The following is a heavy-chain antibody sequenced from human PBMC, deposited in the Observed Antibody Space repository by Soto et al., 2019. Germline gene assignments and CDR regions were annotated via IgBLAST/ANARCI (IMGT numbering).Heavy chain of an antibody. CDR2: ISGSGVYT. V-gene: IGHV3-23*01. D-gene: IGHD1-7*01. J-gene: IGHJ6*02. CDR3: AKSNYLDFYYYYGMDV. CDR1: GFTFSSDA. Sequence: RGSLRVSCAASGFTFSSDAMTWVRHAPGKGLEWFSAISGSGVYTYYADSVKGRFTISKDNPKNTLYLQMSSLGAEYTAIYYCAKSNYLDFYYYYGMDVWRQRSAVTVSS.